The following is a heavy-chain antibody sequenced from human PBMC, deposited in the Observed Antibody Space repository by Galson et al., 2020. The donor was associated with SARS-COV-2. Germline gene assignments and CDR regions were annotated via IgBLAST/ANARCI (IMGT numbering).Heavy chain of an antibody. D-gene: IGHD2-21*02. CDR1: GGSFSGYY. V-gene: IGHV4-34*01. CDR2: INSSGST. CDR3: AREENFFLVLTATRLCYFDS. J-gene: IGHJ4*02. Sequence: SETLSLTCAVYGGSFSGYYWSWIRQPPGKGLEWIGEINSSGSTNYNPSLKSRVTISVDTSKNHFSLKLSSVTAADTAVYYCAREENFFLVLTATRLCYFDSCCRGTLATISS.